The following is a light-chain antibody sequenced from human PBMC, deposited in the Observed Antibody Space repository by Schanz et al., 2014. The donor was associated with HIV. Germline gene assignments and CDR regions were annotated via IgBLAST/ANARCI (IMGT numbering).Light chain of an antibody. V-gene: IGLV7-46*01. CDR3: LLSYSAARQVV. J-gene: IGLJ2*01. Sequence: QAVVTQEPSLTVSPGGTVTLTCGSSTGAVTSGHYAYWFQQKPGQAPRTLIYDTANKHSWTPARFSGSLLGGKAALTLSGAQPEDEAEYYCLLSYSAARQVVFGGGTKLTV. CDR1: TGAVTSGHY. CDR2: DTA.